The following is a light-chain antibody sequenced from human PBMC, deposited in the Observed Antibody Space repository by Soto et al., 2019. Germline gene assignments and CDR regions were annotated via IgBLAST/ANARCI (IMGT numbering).Light chain of an antibody. CDR2: KAS. J-gene: IGKJ1*01. Sequence: DIQMTQFPSTLSASVGDRVTITCRASQSISSWLAWYQQKPGKAPKLLIYKASSLESGVPSRFSGSGSGTEFTLTISSLQPDDFATYYCQQYFSSSPSTFGQGTKVEIK. CDR3: QQYFSSSPST. V-gene: IGKV1-5*03. CDR1: QSISSW.